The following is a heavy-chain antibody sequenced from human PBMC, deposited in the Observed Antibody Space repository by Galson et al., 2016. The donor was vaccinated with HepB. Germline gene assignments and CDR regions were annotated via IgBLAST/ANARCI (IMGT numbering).Heavy chain of an antibody. V-gene: IGHV6-1*01. CDR3: ARGGLVRGAHGGSFDS. Sequence: CAISGDSVSSTSAGWSWVRQSPSRGLEWLGRTFYRSKWYYDYAISVRSRITIYPDTSKNQFSLQLISVTPEDTAVYYCARGGLVRGAHGGSFDSWGQGTLVTVSS. CDR1: GDSVSSTSAG. J-gene: IGHJ4*01. CDR2: TFYRSKWYY. D-gene: IGHD3-10*01.